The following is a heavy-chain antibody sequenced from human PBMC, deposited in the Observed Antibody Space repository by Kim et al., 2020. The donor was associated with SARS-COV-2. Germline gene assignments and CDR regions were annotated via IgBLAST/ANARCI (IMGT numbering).Heavy chain of an antibody. D-gene: IGHD6-13*01. CDR3: ARDGLGSSSWPKPFDS. Sequence: GGSLRLSCAASGFTFSSYGMHWVRQAPGKGLEWVAVIWYDGSNKYYADSVKGRFTISRDNSKNTLYLQMNSLRAEDTAVYYCARDGLGSSSWPKPFDSWGQGTLVTVSS. V-gene: IGHV3-33*01. CDR1: GFTFSSYG. J-gene: IGHJ4*02. CDR2: IWYDGSNK.